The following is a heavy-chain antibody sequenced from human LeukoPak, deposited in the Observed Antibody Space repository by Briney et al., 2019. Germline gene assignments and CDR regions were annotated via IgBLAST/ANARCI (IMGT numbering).Heavy chain of an antibody. CDR3: ARDEPGYGEFLLY. V-gene: IGHV3-7*01. CDR1: GFSLSGYW. Sequence: QAGGSLRLSCAASGFSLSGYWMSWVRQAPGKGLEWVANINEAGSHTYCVDSLRGRFTISRDNTKNSLYLQMNNLRVEDTAVYYCARDEPGYGEFLLYWGQGTLVTVSS. J-gene: IGHJ4*02. CDR2: INEAGSHT. D-gene: IGHD3-10*01.